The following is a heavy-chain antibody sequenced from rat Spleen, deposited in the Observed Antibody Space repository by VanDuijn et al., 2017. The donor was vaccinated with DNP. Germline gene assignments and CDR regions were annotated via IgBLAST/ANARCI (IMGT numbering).Heavy chain of an antibody. Sequence: EVKLVESGGGLVQPGRSLKLSCAGSGFTFSDYYMAWVRQTPTKGLDWVASISSDGSSTFYRDSVTGRFTISRDFAKSTLYLQMDSLRSEDSATYYCTTRGNYGGYDYWGQGVMVTVSS. J-gene: IGHJ2*01. CDR1: GFTFSDYY. V-gene: IGHV5-20*01. D-gene: IGHD1-11*01. CDR3: TTRGNYGGYDY. CDR2: ISSDGSST.